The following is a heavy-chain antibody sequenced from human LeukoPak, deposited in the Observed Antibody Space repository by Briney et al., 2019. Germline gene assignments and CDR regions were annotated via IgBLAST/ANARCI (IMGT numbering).Heavy chain of an antibody. CDR2: NYPGDSDT. Sequence: GESLKICCEGAGYSFSNYWVAWVRQMPGKVLEWMGINYPGDSDTRYSPSSQAKLTISVDRSSYTAYLQWSSLKASATAIYYCARMRSSTSPFDYWGQGAPVTASS. V-gene: IGHV5-51*01. D-gene: IGHD2-2*01. J-gene: IGHJ4*02. CDR1: GYSFSNYW. CDR3: ARMRSSTSPFDY.